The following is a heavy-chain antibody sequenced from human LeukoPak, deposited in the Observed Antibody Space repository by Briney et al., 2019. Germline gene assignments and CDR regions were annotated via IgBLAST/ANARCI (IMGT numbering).Heavy chain of an antibody. CDR1: GGSFSGYY. V-gene: IGHV4-39*01. J-gene: IGHJ4*02. D-gene: IGHD3-3*01. CDR2: IFYSGST. CDR3: TRQLSSEFWSGYYFDY. Sequence: PSETLSLTCAVYGGSFSGYYWGWIRQPPGKGLEWIGSIFYSGSTYYNPSLKSQVTISVDTSKNQFSLKLSSVTAADTAVYYCTRQLSSEFWSGYYFDYWGQGTLVTVSS.